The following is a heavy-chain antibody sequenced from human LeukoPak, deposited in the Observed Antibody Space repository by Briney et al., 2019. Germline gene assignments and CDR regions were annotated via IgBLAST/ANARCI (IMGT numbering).Heavy chain of an antibody. Sequence: SETLSLTCTVSDGSISSCSYYWGWIRQPPGKGLEWIGNIYYSGSTYYNPSLKSRVTISVDTSKNQFSLKLSSVTAADTAVYYCARRVGALYYFDYWGQGTLVTVSS. CDR3: ARRVGALYYFDY. V-gene: IGHV4-39*01. D-gene: IGHD1-26*01. CDR1: DGSISSCSYY. CDR2: IYYSGST. J-gene: IGHJ4*02.